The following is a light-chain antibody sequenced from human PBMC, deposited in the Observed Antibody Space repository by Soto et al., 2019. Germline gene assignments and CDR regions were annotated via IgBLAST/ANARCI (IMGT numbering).Light chain of an antibody. CDR1: QSVSSY. J-gene: IGKJ4*01. CDR3: QQRSNWLT. V-gene: IGKV3-11*01. CDR2: DAS. Sequence: EIVLTQSPATLSLSPGERATLSCRASQSVSSYLAWYQQKPGQAPRLLIYDASNRDTGIPARFSGSGSGTGFALTISSLEPEDFAVYCCQQRSNWLTFGGGTKVEIK.